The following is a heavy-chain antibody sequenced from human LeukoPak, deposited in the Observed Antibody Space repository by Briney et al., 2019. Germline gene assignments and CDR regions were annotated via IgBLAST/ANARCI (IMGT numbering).Heavy chain of an antibody. D-gene: IGHD6-6*01. J-gene: IGHJ1*01. CDR1: GXSXSTYY. CDR2: IYHSGST. V-gene: IGHV4-59*01. Sequence: TLSLXXTVSGXSXSTYYWNWIRQPPGKGLEWIGYIYHSGSTNYNPSLQSRVTISVDTSKDQFSLNLNSVTAADTAVYYCARGGAARLHFQNWGQGTLVTVSS. CDR3: ARGGAARLHFQN.